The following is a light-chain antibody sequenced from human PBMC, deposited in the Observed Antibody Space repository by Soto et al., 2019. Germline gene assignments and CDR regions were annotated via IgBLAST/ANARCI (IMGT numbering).Light chain of an antibody. J-gene: IGLJ2*01. CDR1: SANIGAGYD. V-gene: IGLV1-40*01. CDR3: QSYDNSLSGSWI. CDR2: GDN. Sequence: QSVLTQPPSVSGAPGRRGTISCTGNSANIGAGYDEHWYQQLPGTAPKLLIYGDNNRPSGVPDRFSGSKSGTSASLAITGLQAEDEADYYCQSYDNSLSGSWIFGGGTKLTVL.